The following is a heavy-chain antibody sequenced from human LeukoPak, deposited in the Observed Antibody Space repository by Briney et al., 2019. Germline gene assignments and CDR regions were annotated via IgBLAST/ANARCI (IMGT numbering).Heavy chain of an antibody. CDR3: ASTSSFWSAYTYYFDY. D-gene: IGHD3-3*01. V-gene: IGHV3-7*01. CDR2: IKQDGSKK. CDR1: GFTFSSYW. Sequence: GGSLRLSCAASGFTFSSYWMSWVRQAPGKGLEWVANIKQDGSKKYYVDSVKGRFTISRDNAKSSLYLQMNSLRAEDTAVYYCASTSSFWSAYTYYFDYWGQGTLVTVSS. J-gene: IGHJ4*02.